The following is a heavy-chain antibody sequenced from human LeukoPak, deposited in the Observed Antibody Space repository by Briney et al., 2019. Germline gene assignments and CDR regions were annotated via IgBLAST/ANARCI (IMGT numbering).Heavy chain of an antibody. V-gene: IGHV3-23*01. Sequence: GGSLRLSCAASGFTFSSYAMSWVRQAPGKGLEWVSAISGSGGSTYYADSVKGRFTISRDNSKNTLYLQMNSLRAEDTAVYYCAKVHDYYDSSGYSVDFDYWGQGTLVTVSS. CDR1: GFTFSSYA. CDR2: ISGSGGST. J-gene: IGHJ4*02. D-gene: IGHD3-22*01. CDR3: AKVHDYYDSSGYSVDFDY.